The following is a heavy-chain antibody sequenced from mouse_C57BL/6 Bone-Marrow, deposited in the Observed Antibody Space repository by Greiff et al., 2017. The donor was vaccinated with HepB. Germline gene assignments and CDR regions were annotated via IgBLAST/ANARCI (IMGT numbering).Heavy chain of an antibody. Sequence: QVQLQQSGAELVRPGASVTLSCKASGYTFTDYEMHWVKQTPVHGLEWIGAIDPETGGTAYNQKFKGKAILTADKSSSTAYMELRSLTSKDSAVYYCTRSDDGYYRYWFAYWGQGTLVTVSA. J-gene: IGHJ3*01. V-gene: IGHV1-15*01. CDR1: GYTFTDYE. CDR3: TRSDDGYYRYWFAY. D-gene: IGHD2-3*01. CDR2: IDPETGGT.